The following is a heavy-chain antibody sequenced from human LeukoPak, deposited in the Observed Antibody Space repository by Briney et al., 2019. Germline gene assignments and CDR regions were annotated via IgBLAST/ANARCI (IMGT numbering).Heavy chain of an antibody. CDR1: GGSVTSGSYY. D-gene: IGHD2-21*02. V-gene: IGHV4-61*01. J-gene: IGHJ5*02. Sequence: SETLSLTCTVSGGSVTSGSYYWNWIRQPPGKGLEWIGFIYYSGSTSYNPFLKSRVTISVDTSKNQFCLNLSSVTAADTAVYYCAREGDAYCGGDCYPSWGQGTLVTVSS. CDR3: AREGDAYCGGDCYPS. CDR2: IYYSGST.